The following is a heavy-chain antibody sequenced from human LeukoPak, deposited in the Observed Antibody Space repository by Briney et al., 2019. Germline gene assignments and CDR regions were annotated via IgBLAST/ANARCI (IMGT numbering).Heavy chain of an antibody. V-gene: IGHV3-30*02. D-gene: IGHD2-2*02. J-gene: IGHJ4*02. Sequence: PGGSLRLSCAASGFTFSSYGMHWVRQAPGKGLEWVAFIRYDGSNKYYADSAKGRFTISRDNSKNTLYLQMNSLRAEDTAVYYCAKDWRPAAIGPRFDYWGQGTLVTVSS. CDR2: IRYDGSNK. CDR1: GFTFSSYG. CDR3: AKDWRPAAIGPRFDY.